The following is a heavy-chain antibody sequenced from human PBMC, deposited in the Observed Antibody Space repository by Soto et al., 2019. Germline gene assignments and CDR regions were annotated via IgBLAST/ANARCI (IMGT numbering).Heavy chain of an antibody. CDR3: ARVGLHDYSNYYFDY. CDR2: TYYRSEWYH. V-gene: IGHV6-1*01. J-gene: IGHJ4*02. Sequence: PSQTVSLTCGISWASFSSNSPACNCIRQSPSRGLEWLGRTYYRSEWYHDYAVSVKSRITINSDTSKNQFSLQLNSVTPEDTAVYYCARVGLHDYSNYYFDYWGQGIQVTVSS. CDR1: WASFSSNSPA. D-gene: IGHD4-4*01.